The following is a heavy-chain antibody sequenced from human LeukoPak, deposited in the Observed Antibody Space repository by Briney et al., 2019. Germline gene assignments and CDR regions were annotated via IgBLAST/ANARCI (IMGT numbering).Heavy chain of an antibody. CDR3: AKDQVPAAIRGGWFDP. Sequence: GGSLRLSCAASGFTFSSYWMSWVRQAPGKGLEWVANIKQDGSEKYYVDSVKGRFTISRDNAKNSLYLQMNSLRAEDTAVYYCAKDQVPAAIRGGWFDPWGQGTLVTVSS. J-gene: IGHJ5*02. V-gene: IGHV3-7*01. D-gene: IGHD2-2*01. CDR2: IKQDGSEK. CDR1: GFTFSSYW.